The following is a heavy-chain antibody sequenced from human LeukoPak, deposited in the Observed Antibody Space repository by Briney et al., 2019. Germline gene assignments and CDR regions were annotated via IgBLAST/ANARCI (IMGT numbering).Heavy chain of an antibody. V-gene: IGHV3-30*18. CDR1: GFTFSSYG. Sequence: PGGSLRLSCAASGFTFSSYGMHWVRQAPGKGLEWVAVISYDGSNKYYADSVKGRFTISRDNSKNTLYLQMNSLRAEDTAVYYCAKDAGYTYGMDVWGQGTTVTVSS. CDR3: AKDAGYTYGMDV. J-gene: IGHJ6*02. CDR2: ISYDGSNK. D-gene: IGHD5-24*01.